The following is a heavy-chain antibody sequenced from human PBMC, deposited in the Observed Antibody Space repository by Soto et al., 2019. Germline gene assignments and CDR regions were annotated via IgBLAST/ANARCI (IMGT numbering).Heavy chain of an antibody. J-gene: IGHJ4*02. Sequence: GVSLRLSCSASGFTFSSYIMNWVRQAPGKGLEWVSYISSSSSTIYYADSVKGRFTISRDNAKNSLYLQMNSLRDEDTAVYYCARDKQWSTVLLWFGEFDYWGQGTLVTVSS. D-gene: IGHD3-10*01. CDR3: ARDKQWSTVLLWFGEFDY. V-gene: IGHV3-48*02. CDR1: GFTFSSYI. CDR2: ISSSSSTI.